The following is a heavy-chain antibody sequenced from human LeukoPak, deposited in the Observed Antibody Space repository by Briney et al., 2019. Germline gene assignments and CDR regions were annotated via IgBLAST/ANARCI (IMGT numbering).Heavy chain of an antibody. CDR2: TWYDGSNK. CDR1: GFTFSSYG. CDR3: ARGGQYDFWSGYYYYGMDV. J-gene: IGHJ6*02. V-gene: IGHV3-33*01. Sequence: PGGSLRLSCAASGFTFSSYGMHWVRQAPGKGLEWVAVTWYDGSNKYYADSVKGRFTISRDNSKNTLYLQMNSLRAEDTAVYYCARGGQYDFWSGYYYYGMDVWGQGTTVTVSS. D-gene: IGHD3-3*01.